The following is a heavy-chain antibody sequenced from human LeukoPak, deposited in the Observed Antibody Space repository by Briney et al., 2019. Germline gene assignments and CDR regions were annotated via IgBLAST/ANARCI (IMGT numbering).Heavy chain of an antibody. J-gene: IGHJ5*02. CDR3: ARNCSSTSCFSLDP. CDR1: GYTFTVYY. CDR2: INPNSGGT. V-gene: IGHV1-2*02. D-gene: IGHD2-2*01. Sequence: ASVTVSCTSSGYTFTVYYMHWVRQAPGQGLEWMGWINPNSGGTNYAQKFQGRVTMTRDTSISTAYMELSRLRSDDTAVYYCARNCSSTSCFSLDPWGQGTLVTVSS.